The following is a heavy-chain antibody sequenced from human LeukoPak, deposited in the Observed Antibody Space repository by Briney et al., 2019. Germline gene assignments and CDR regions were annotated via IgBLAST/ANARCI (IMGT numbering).Heavy chain of an antibody. Sequence: PSETMSLTCAVYGGSFSGYYWSWIRQPPGQGLEWIGEINHSGSTNYNPSLKSRVTISVDTSKNQFSLKLSSVTAADTAVYYCAREFGELFFYYYYMDVWGKGTTVTVSS. V-gene: IGHV4-34*01. D-gene: IGHD3-10*01. CDR2: INHSGST. J-gene: IGHJ6*03. CDR1: GGSFSGYY. CDR3: AREFGELFFYYYYMDV.